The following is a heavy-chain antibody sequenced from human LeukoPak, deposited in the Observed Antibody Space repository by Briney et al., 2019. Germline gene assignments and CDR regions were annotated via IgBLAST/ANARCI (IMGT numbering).Heavy chain of an antibody. Sequence: GGSLRLSCAASGFTFDDYAMHWVRQAPGNGLEWVSGISWNSGSIGYADSVKGRFTISRDNAKNSLYLQMNSLRAEDTALYYCAKDPNYYDSSGYFFDYWGQGTLVTVSS. D-gene: IGHD3-22*01. J-gene: IGHJ4*02. CDR2: ISWNSGSI. V-gene: IGHV3-9*01. CDR3: AKDPNYYDSSGYFFDY. CDR1: GFTFDDYA.